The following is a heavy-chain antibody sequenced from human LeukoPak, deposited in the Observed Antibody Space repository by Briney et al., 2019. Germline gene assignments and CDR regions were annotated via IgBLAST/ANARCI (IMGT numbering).Heavy chain of an antibody. CDR3: ALWFGVSGADY. V-gene: IGHV3-21*01. D-gene: IGHD3-10*01. CDR2: IVSTSSLM. J-gene: IGHJ4*02. CDR1: GSSFSTYN. Sequence: GGSLRLSCVATGSSFSTYNMNWVREAAGKELEWVSSIVSTSSLMSYTDSVKGRFTISRDNAKNSLYLQMNSLRAEDTAVYYCALWFGVSGADYWGQGTLVTVSS.